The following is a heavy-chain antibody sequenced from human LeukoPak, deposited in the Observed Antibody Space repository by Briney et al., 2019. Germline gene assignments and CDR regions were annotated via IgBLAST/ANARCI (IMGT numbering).Heavy chain of an antibody. CDR3: AKGGKHDSSGYYLDY. V-gene: IGHV3-23*01. CDR2: ISGSGGST. D-gene: IGHD3-22*01. J-gene: IGHJ4*02. Sequence: GGSLRLSCAASGFTFSNYWIHWVRQAPGKGLEWVSAISGSGGSTYYADSVKGRFTISRDNSKNTLYLQMNSLRAEDTAVYYCAKGGKHDSSGYYLDYWGQGTLVTVSS. CDR1: GFTFSNYW.